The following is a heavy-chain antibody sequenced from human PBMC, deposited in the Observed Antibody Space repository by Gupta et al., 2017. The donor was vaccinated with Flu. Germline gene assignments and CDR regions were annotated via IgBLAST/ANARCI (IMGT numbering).Heavy chain of an antibody. CDR3: ARDLIDYGDSPRAKGYYYGMDV. CDR2: IYYSGST. J-gene: IGHJ6*02. CDR1: GGSISSYY. D-gene: IGHD4-17*01. Sequence: QVQLQESGPGLVKPSETLSLTCTVSGGSISSYYWSWIRQPPGKGLEWIGYIYYSGSTNYNPSLKSRVTISVDTSKNQFSLKLSSVTAADTAVYYCARDLIDYGDSPRAKGYYYGMDVWGQGTTVTVSS. V-gene: IGHV4-59*01.